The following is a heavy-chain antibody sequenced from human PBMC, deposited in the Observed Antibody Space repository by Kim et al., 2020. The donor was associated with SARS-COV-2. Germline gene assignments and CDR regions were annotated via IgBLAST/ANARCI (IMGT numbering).Heavy chain of an antibody. CDR3: ERGNPLKHNDY. V-gene: IGHV4-34*01. CDR1: GGSFSGYY. J-gene: IGHJ4*02. CDR2: INHSGST. Sequence: SETLSLTCAVYGGSFSGYYWSWIRQPPGKGLEWIGEINHSGSTNYNPSLKSRVTISVDTSKNQFSLKPSSVTAADTAVYYCERGNPLKHNDYWGQGTLVTVSS.